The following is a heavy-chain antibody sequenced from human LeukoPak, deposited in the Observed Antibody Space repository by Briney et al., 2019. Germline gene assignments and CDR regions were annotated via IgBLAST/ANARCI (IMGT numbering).Heavy chain of an antibody. V-gene: IGHV4-59*12. CDR2: IYYSGST. Sequence: SETLSLTCTVSGGSISSYYWSWIRQPPGKGLEWIGYIYYSGSTNYNPSLKSRVTISVDTSKNQFSLKLSSVTAADTAVHYCAREARWFDPWGQGTLVTVSS. J-gene: IGHJ5*02. CDR1: GGSISSYY. CDR3: AREARWFDP.